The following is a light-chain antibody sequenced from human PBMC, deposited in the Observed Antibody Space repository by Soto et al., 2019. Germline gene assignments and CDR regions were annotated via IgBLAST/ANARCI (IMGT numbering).Light chain of an antibody. Sequence: EKVMTQSPATLSVSPGERVTLSCRASQSVSSNLAWYQQKPGQAPRLLIYGASTRATGIPDRFSGSGSGTEFTLTSSSLQSVDFAVYYCQQYNNWPRAFGGGTQVEIK. CDR1: QSVSSN. J-gene: IGKJ4*01. CDR2: GAS. V-gene: IGKV3-15*01. CDR3: QQYNNWPRA.